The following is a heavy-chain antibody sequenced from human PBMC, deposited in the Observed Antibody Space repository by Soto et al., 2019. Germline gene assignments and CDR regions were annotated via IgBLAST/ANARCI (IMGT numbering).Heavy chain of an antibody. V-gene: IGHV4-30-2*01. CDR2: IYHSGST. CDR3: ARGVLDAYRKLGIVDY. J-gene: IGHJ4*02. D-gene: IGHD7-27*01. CDR1: GGSISSGGYS. Sequence: QLQLQESGSGLVKPSQTLSLTCAVSGGSISSGGYSWSWIRQPPGKGLEWIGYIYHSGSTYYNPSPKSRVTISVDRSKNQFSLKLSSVTAADTAVYSCARGVLDAYRKLGIVDYWGQGTLVTVSS.